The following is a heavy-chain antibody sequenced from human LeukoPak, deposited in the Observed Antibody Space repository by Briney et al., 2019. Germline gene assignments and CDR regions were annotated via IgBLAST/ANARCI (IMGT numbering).Heavy chain of an antibody. V-gene: IGHV3-74*01. CDR3: IRDFRSADL. J-gene: IGHJ5*02. Sequence: PGGSLRLSCVASGFTFSNYWMHWVRQPPGKGLVWVSRIYVDGRTTNYADSVKGRFTISRDDAKNTVYLEMNSLSVEDTATYYCIRDFRSADLWGQGTLVTVTS. CDR2: IYVDGRTT. CDR1: GFTFSNYW.